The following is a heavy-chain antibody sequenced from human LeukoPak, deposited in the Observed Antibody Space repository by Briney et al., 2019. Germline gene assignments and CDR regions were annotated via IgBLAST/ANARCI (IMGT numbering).Heavy chain of an antibody. CDR2: IIPILGIA. CDR1: GGTFSSYA. Sequence: ASVKVSCKASGGTFSSYAISWVRPAPGQGLEWMGRIIPILGIANYAQKFQGRVTITADRSTSTAYMELSSLRSEDTAVYYCARTATPDGTIDYWGQGTLVTVSS. J-gene: IGHJ4*02. D-gene: IGHD5-12*01. CDR3: ARTATPDGTIDY. V-gene: IGHV1-69*04.